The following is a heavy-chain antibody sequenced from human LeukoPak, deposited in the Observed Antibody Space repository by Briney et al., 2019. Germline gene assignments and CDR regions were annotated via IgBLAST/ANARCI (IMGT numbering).Heavy chain of an antibody. CDR1: GFTFSSYG. CDR2: ISYDGSNK. CDR3: AKDQAAVLEYYYDSSGLLDY. J-gene: IGHJ4*02. D-gene: IGHD3-22*01. V-gene: IGHV3-30*18. Sequence: GGSLRLSCAASGFTFSSYGMHWVRQAPGKGLEWVAVISYDGSNKYYADSVKGRFTISRDNSKNTLYLQMNSLRAEDTAVYYCAKDQAAVLEYYYDSSGLLDYWGQGTLVTVSS.